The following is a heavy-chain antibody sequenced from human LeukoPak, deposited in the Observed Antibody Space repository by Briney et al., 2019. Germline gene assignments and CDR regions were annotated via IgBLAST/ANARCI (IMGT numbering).Heavy chain of an antibody. Sequence: SETLSLTCTVSGGSISSGGYYWSWIRQHPGKGLEWIGYIYYSGSTYYNPSLKSRVTISVDTSKNQFSLKLSSVTAADTAVYYCARNGLGYSSTSGMDVWGQGTTVTVSS. D-gene: IGHD6-13*01. CDR2: IYYSGST. V-gene: IGHV4-31*03. CDR1: GGSISSGGYY. CDR3: ARNGLGYSSTSGMDV. J-gene: IGHJ6*02.